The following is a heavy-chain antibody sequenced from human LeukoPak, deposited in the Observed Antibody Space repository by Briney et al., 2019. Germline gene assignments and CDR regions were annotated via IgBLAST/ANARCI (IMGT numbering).Heavy chain of an antibody. J-gene: IGHJ4*02. V-gene: IGHV4-59*01. CDR2: IYYSGTT. D-gene: IGHD6-13*01. CDR1: GGSISSYY. Sequence: SETLSLTCTVSGGSISSYYWSWIRQPPGKGLEWIGYIYYSGTTNYNPSLKSRLTISVDTSMNQFSLKLRFVTAADTAIYYCATGSWYPDYWGQGTLVTVSS. CDR3: ATGSWYPDY.